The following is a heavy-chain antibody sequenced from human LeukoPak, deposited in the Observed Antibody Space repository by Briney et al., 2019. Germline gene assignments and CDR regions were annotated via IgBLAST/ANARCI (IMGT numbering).Heavy chain of an antibody. V-gene: IGHV1-2*02. J-gene: IGHJ4*02. CDR3: ARESRDTAWSLDL. CDR2: INPNSGGT. CDR1: GFTFSGYY. Sequence: ASVKVSCKASGFTFSGYYMHWVRQAPGQGFEWMGWINPNSGGTNFAQKFQGRVTMTRDTSINTVYMELSSLGSDDTAVYYCARESRDTAWSLDLWGQGTLVTASS. D-gene: IGHD1-1*01.